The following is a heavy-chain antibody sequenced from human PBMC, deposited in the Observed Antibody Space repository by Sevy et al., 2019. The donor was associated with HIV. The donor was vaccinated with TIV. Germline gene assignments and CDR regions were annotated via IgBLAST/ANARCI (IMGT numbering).Heavy chain of an antibody. V-gene: IGHV3-11*01. CDR1: GFTFSDYY. CDR2: ISSSGSTI. D-gene: IGHD3-22*01. J-gene: IGHJ3*02. Sequence: GGSLRLSCAASGFTFSDYYMSWIRQAPGKGLEWVSCISSSGSTIYYADSVKGRFTISRDNAKNSLYLQMNSLRAEDTAVYYCARRSYDSAHSHAFDIWGQGTMVTVSS. CDR3: ARRSYDSAHSHAFDI.